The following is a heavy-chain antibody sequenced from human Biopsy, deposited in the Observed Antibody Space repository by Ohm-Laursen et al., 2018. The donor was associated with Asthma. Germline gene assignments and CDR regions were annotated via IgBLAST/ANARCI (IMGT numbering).Heavy chain of an antibody. Sequence: VTLSLTCTVSGGSISSSSYYWGWIRRPPGKGLEFIGTIYYSGSTYYNPSLKSRVTLSVDRSKNQFSLRLSSVTAADTAMYYCARDYGDYVWRAFDIWGQGTMVTVSS. V-gene: IGHV4-39*07. J-gene: IGHJ3*02. CDR2: IYYSGST. D-gene: IGHD4-17*01. CDR1: GGSISSSSYY. CDR3: ARDYGDYVWRAFDI.